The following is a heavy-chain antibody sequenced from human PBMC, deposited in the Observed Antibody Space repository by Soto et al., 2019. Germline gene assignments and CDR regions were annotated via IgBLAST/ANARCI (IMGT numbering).Heavy chain of an antibody. J-gene: IGHJ5*01. D-gene: IGHD3-22*01. CDR2: ISGSGGST. Sequence: GGSLRLSCAASGFTFSNYAMSWVRQAPGKGLEWVSVISGSGGSTNYADSVKGRFTISRDNSKNTLYLQLNSLRAEDTAVYYCSKEYFDTSGYYDSWGQGTLVTVSS. CDR3: SKEYFDTSGYYDS. CDR1: GFTFSNYA. V-gene: IGHV3-23*01.